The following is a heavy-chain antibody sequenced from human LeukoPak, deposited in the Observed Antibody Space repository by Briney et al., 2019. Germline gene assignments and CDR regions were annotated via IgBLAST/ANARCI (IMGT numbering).Heavy chain of an antibody. Sequence: PGGSLRLSCAASGFTFSSYAMSWVPQAPGKGLEWVSAISGSGGSTYYADSVKGRFTISRDNSKNTLYLQMNSLRAEDTAVYYCAKRAPTTRYFDWLNAFDIWGQGTMVTVSS. V-gene: IGHV3-23*01. J-gene: IGHJ3*02. D-gene: IGHD3-9*01. CDR3: AKRAPTTRYFDWLNAFDI. CDR2: ISGSGGST. CDR1: GFTFSSYA.